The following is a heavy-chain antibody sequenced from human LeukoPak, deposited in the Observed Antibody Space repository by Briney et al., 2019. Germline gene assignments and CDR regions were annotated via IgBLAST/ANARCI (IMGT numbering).Heavy chain of an antibody. Sequence: PGGSLRLSCAASGFTFSSYAMSWVRQAPGKGLEWVSAISGSGAGTYYADSVKGRFTISRDNSKNTLYLQMNSLRAEDTAVYYCARTIAAAGTSVKAYFDYWGQGTLVTVSP. CDR3: ARTIAAAGTSVKAYFDY. CDR1: GFTFSSYA. V-gene: IGHV3-23*01. CDR2: ISGSGAGT. D-gene: IGHD6-13*01. J-gene: IGHJ4*02.